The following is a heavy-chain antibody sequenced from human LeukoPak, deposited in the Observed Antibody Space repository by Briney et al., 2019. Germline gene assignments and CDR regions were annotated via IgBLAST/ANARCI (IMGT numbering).Heavy chain of an antibody. D-gene: IGHD3-10*01. J-gene: IGHJ4*02. CDR3: ASMVRGVILPFDY. CDR1: GYNLTKLS. V-gene: IGHV1-24*01. Sequence: ASVKVSCKVSGYNLTKLSMHWVRQAPGKGLEWMGGFDPEDGETIYAQKFQGRVTMTEDTSTDTAYMELSSLRSEDTAVYYCASMVRGVILPFDYWGQGTLVTVSS. CDR2: FDPEDGET.